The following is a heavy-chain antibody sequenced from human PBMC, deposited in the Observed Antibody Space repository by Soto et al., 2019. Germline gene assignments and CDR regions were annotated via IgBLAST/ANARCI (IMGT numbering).Heavy chain of an antibody. V-gene: IGHV1-46*01. J-gene: IGHJ2*01. D-gene: IGHD3-22*01. CDR3: AREGSYYDSSGYQHPWGYFDL. CDR1: GYTFTSYY. Sequence: QVQLVQSGAEVKKPGASVKVSCKASGYTFTSYYMHWVRQAPGQGLEWMGIINPSGGSTSYAQKFQGRVTMTRDTSTSTVYMELSSLRSEDTAVYYCAREGSYYDSSGYQHPWGYFDLWGRGTLVTVSS. CDR2: INPSGGST.